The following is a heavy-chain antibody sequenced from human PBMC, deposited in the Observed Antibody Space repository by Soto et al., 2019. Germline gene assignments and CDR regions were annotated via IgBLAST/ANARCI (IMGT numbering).Heavy chain of an antibody. CDR2: ISGSGGST. CDR3: AKVKYLHSFATL. CDR1: GFTFSSYA. J-gene: IGHJ4*02. Sequence: HPGGSLRLSCAASGFTFSSYAMSWVRQAPGKGLEWVSAISGSGGSTYYADSVKGRFTISRDNSKNTLYLQMNSLRAEDTAVYYCAKVKYLHSFATLWGQGTLVTVSS. D-gene: IGHD5-18*01. V-gene: IGHV3-23*01.